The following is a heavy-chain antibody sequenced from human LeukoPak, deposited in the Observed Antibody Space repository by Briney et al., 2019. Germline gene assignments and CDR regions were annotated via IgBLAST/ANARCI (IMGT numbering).Heavy chain of an antibody. CDR1: GFTFSSYS. CDR3: ARTGSGRDYYGMDV. D-gene: IGHD5-12*01. V-gene: IGHV3-21*01. CDR2: ISSSSSYI. Sequence: PGGSLRLSCAASGFTFSSYSMNWVRQAPGKGLEWVSSISSSSSYIYYADSVKGQFTISRDNAKNSLYLQMNSLRAEDTAVYYCARTGSGRDYYGMDVWGQGTSVTVSS. J-gene: IGHJ6*02.